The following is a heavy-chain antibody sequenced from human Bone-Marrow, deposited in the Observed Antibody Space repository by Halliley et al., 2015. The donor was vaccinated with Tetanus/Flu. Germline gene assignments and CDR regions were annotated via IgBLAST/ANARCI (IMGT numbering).Heavy chain of an antibody. CDR2: VSTDSTK. J-gene: IGHJ4*02. Sequence: LEWLSYVSTDSTKYYADSVKGRFTISRDNGKNSLYLQMNSLRAEDTAVYYCARDEGRKHAYFDYWGQGTLVTVSS. V-gene: IGHV3-48*03. CDR3: ARDEGRKHAYFDY.